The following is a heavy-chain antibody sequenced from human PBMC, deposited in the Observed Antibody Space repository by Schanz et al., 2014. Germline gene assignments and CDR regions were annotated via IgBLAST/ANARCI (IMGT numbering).Heavy chain of an antibody. D-gene: IGHD3-9*01. CDR2: IIPILGIA. J-gene: IGHJ6*02. V-gene: IGHV1-69*04. CDR3: ARVQDDILTGSEYYYGMDV. Sequence: QVQLVQSGAEVKKPGSSVKVSCKSSGGTFSSYAISWVRQAPGQGLEWMGRIIPILGIATYAQNFQGRVKITADKSTSTAYMELRSLRSDDTAVYYCARVQDDILTGSEYYYGMDVWGQGTTVTVSS. CDR1: GGTFSSYA.